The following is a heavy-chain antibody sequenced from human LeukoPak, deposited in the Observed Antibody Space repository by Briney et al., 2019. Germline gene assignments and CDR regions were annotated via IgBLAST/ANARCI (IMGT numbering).Heavy chain of an antibody. D-gene: IGHD2-15*01. CDR3: AKDESPLSSDYYFDY. J-gene: IGHJ4*02. V-gene: IGHV3-30*18. Sequence: PGGSLRLSCAASGFTFSSYGMHWIRQAPGKGLEWVAVISYDGSNKYHADSVKGRFTISRDNSKNTLYLQMNSLRAEDTAVYYCAKDESPLSSDYYFDYWGQGTLVTVSS. CDR2: ISYDGSNK. CDR1: GFTFSSYG.